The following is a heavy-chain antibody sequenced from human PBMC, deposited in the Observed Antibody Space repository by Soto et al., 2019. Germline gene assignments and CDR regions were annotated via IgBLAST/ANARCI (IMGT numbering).Heavy chain of an antibody. CDR2: ISAYNGNT. D-gene: IGHD6-13*01. J-gene: IGHJ6*02. V-gene: IGHV1-18*04. CDR1: GYTFTSYG. Sequence: GASVKVSCKASGYTFTSYGISWVRQAPGQGLEWMGWISAYNGNTNYAQKLQGRVTMTTDTSTSTAYMELRSLRSDDTAVYYCARESGTSSYYYYGMDVWGQGTTVTVSS. CDR3: ARESGTSSYYYYGMDV.